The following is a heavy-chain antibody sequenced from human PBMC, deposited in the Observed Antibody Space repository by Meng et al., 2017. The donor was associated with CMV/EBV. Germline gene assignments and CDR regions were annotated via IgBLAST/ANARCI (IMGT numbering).Heavy chain of an antibody. J-gene: IGHJ4*02. Sequence: SGAEGMKPASSVKASCKASGYTFTGYYMHGVRQAPGQGLEWMGWINPNSGGTNYAQKFQGRVTVTRDTSISTAYMELSRLRSDDTAVYYCARDSEGKLLSELRYWGQGTLVTVSS. V-gene: IGHV1-2*02. D-gene: IGHD2-2*01. CDR2: INPNSGGT. CDR1: GYTFTGYY. CDR3: ARDSEGKLLSELRY.